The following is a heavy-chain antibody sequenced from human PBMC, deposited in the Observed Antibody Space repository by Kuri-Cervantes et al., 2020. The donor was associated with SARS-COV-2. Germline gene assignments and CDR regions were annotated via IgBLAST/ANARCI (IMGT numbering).Heavy chain of an antibody. CDR1: GFTFSSYS. CDR2: ISSSSSYI. D-gene: IGHD3-22*01. Sequence: GESLKISCAASGFTFSSYSMNWVRQAPGKGLEWVSSISSSSSYIYYADSVKGRFTISRDNAKNSLYLQMNSPRAEETAVYYCARSRGADYWGQGTLVTVSS. CDR3: ARSRGADY. J-gene: IGHJ4*02. V-gene: IGHV3-21*04.